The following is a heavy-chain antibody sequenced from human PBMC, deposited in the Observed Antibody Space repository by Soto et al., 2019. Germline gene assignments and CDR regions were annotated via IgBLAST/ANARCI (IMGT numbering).Heavy chain of an antibody. V-gene: IGHV1-69*01. D-gene: IGHD3-10*01. CDR2: IIPLFGTP. CDR1: GGIFSTYA. CDR3: ARDRDDYGSGNYYNRIDF. Sequence: QVQLVQSGAEVKKPGSSVKVSCKASGGIFSTYAISWLRQAPGQGLEWMGGIIPLFGTPNYAQRFQGRVTITADASPSTAPLALSSLRSEDTAVYYCARDRDDYGSGNYYNRIDFWGQGTLVTVSS. J-gene: IGHJ4*02.